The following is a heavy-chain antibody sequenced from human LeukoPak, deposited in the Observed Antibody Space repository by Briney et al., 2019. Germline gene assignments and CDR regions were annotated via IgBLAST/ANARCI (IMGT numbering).Heavy chain of an antibody. CDR1: GGSISGYY. V-gene: IGHV4-59*01. CDR3: ARQGSGWYYFDY. Sequence: PSETLSLTCTVSGGSISGYYGSWIRQPPGKGLEWIGYIHHSGSTKYNPSLKSRVTISLDTSKNQFSLKLSSVTAADTAVYYCARQGSGWYYFDYWGQGTLVTVSS. CDR2: IHHSGST. D-gene: IGHD6-19*01. J-gene: IGHJ4*02.